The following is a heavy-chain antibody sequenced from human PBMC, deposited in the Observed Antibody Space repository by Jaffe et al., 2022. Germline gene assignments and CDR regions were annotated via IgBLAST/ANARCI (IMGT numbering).Heavy chain of an antibody. D-gene: IGHD6-6*01. J-gene: IGHJ4*02. CDR1: GFTFSSYG. V-gene: IGHV3-30*02. CDR2: IRYDGSNK. CDR3: AKDLALIVPAARVVPDSSSSSTAY. Sequence: QVQLVESGGGVVQPGGSLRLSCAASGFTFSSYGMHWVRQAPGKGLEWVAFIRYDGSNKYYADSVKGRFTISRDNSKNTLYLQMNSLRAEDTAVYYCAKDLALIVPAARVVPDSSSSSTAYWGQGTLVTVSS.